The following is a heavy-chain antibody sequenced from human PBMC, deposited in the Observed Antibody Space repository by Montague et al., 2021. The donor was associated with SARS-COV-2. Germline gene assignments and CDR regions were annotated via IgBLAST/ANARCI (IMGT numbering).Heavy chain of an antibody. CDR2: ISYDGSIK. J-gene: IGHJ6*02. D-gene: IGHD3-10*01. Sequence: SPRLSCAASGFTFNNFAMHWVRQAPGMRLEWLAVISYDGSIKYYADSLRGRFTISRDSSKKTLYPQMNSLSSEDTAVYYCAKNRDIFWFGEGRDSMDVWGQGTTVIVSS. CDR3: AKNRDIFWFGEGRDSMDV. CDR1: GFTFNNFA. V-gene: IGHV3-30*18.